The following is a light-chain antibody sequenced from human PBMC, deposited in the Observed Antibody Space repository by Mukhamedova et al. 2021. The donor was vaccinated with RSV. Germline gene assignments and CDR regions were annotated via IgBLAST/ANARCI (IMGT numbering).Light chain of an antibody. CDR3: QQYGSSPPIT. Sequence: GERATLSCRASQSVSSSYLAWYQQKPGQAPRLLIYGASSRATGIPDRFSGSGSGTDFTLTISRLEPEDFAVYYCQQYGSSPPITFG. CDR1: QSVSSSY. CDR2: GAS. V-gene: IGKV3-20*01. J-gene: IGKJ5*01.